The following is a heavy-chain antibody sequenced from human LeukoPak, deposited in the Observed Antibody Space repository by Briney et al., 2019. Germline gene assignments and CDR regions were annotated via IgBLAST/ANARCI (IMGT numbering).Heavy chain of an antibody. CDR2: INPSGGST. V-gene: IGHV1-46*01. CDR1: GYTLSSYY. Sequence: ASVRVSCKASGYTLSSYYMHWVRQAPGQGLEWMGIINPSGGSTSYAQKFQGRVTMTRDTSTSTVYMELSSLRPEDTAVYYCARADSGGDSSGYKWFHPWGQGTLVTVSS. CDR3: ARADSGGDSSGYKWFHP. J-gene: IGHJ5*02. D-gene: IGHD3-22*01.